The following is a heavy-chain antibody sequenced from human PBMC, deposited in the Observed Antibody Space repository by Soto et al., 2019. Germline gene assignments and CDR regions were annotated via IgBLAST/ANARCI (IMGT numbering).Heavy chain of an antibody. CDR1: GFTFSSYW. CDR3: ARESSGYYRYYYYYGMDV. CDR2: IKQDGSEK. V-gene: IGHV3-7*03. J-gene: IGHJ6*02. Sequence: GGSLRLSCAASGFTFSSYWMSWVRQAPGKGLEWVANIKQDGSEKYYVDSVKGRFTISRDNAKNSLYLQMNSLRAEDTAVYYCARESSGYYRYYYYYGMDVWGQGTTVTVSS. D-gene: IGHD3-22*01.